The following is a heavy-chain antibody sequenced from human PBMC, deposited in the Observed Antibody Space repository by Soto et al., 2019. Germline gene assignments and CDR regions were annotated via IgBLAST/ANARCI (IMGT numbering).Heavy chain of an antibody. CDR2: IYYDGSNK. D-gene: IGHD2-8*01. CDR1: GFPFSRYG. CDR3: ARNNGNFRADP. Sequence: QVQLVESGGGVVQPGTSLRLSCATSGFPFSRYGMHWVRQAPGKGLEWVAIIYYDGSNKYYADSVKGRFTISRDSSNNMVYLQMNSLRAEDTALYYCARNNGNFRADPWGQGTRVTVSS. J-gene: IGHJ5*02. V-gene: IGHV3-33*01.